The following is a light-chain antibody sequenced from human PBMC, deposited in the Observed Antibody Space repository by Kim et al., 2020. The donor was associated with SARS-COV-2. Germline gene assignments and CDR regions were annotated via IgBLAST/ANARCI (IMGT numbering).Light chain of an antibody. V-gene: IGLV3-9*01. CDR3: QVWDSSTWV. CDR2: RDS. CDR1: NIGSKN. Sequence: VALGQTARITWGGNNIGSKNVHWYQQKPGQAPVLVIYRDSNRPSGIPERFSGSNSGNTATLTISRAQAGDEADYYCQVWDSSTWVFGGGTQLTVL. J-gene: IGLJ3*02.